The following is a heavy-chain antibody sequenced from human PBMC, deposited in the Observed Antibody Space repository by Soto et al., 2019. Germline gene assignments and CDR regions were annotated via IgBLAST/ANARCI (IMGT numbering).Heavy chain of an antibody. CDR2: IIPIFGAK. V-gene: IGHV1-69*06. CDR3: TRAGSEAHALDF. Sequence: QVQLVQSGAEVKKPGSSVRVSCRSSGDTFTRYAFSWVRQAPGQALEWMGGIIPIFGAKRYPQKFQGRVTITADKSTSTSYMELRNLKSDDPAIYYCTRAGSEAHALDFWGQGTLVTVSS. D-gene: IGHD3-10*01. CDR1: GDTFTRYA. J-gene: IGHJ4*02.